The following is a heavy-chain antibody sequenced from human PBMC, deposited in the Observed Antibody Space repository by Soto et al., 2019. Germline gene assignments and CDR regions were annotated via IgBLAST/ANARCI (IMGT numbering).Heavy chain of an antibody. CDR3: AKGCSSTSCPGAYYYYGMDV. Sequence: GGSLRLSCAGSGFTFGDSYMSWIRQAPGKGLEWLSYISPGSRYPAYADSVKGRFTISRDNAKRSLYLQMNSLRAEDTALYYCAKGCSSTSCPGAYYYYGMDVWGQGTTVTVSS. D-gene: IGHD2-2*01. CDR1: GFTFGDSY. J-gene: IGHJ6*02. CDR2: ISPGSRYP. V-gene: IGHV3-11*05.